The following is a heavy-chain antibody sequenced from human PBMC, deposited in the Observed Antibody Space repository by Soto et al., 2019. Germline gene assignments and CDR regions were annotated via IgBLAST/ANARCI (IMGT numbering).Heavy chain of an antibody. V-gene: IGHV4-34*01. CDR2: INHSGST. CDR3: ARGKHDFWSGSPPFDY. D-gene: IGHD3-3*01. J-gene: IGHJ4*02. Sequence: QVQLQQWGAGLLKPSETLSLTCAVYGGSFSGYYWSWIRQPPGKGLEWIGEINHSGSTNYNPSLKSRITLSVDTSKNQFSLKLSSVTAADTAVYYCARGKHDFWSGSPPFDYWRQGSLVTVSS. CDR1: GGSFSGYY.